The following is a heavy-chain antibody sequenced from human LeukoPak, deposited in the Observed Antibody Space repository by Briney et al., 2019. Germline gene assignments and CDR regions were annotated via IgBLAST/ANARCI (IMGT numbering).Heavy chain of an antibody. D-gene: IGHD4-11*01. CDR2: INHSGST. Sequence: PSENLSLTCAVYGGSFSGYYWSWIRQPPGKGLEWIGEINHSGSTNYNPSLKSRVTISVDTSKNQFSLKLSSATAADTAVYYCARGLTTVSSYSWFDPWGQGTLVTVSS. CDR1: GGSFSGYY. CDR3: ARGLTTVSSYSWFDP. J-gene: IGHJ5*02. V-gene: IGHV4-34*01.